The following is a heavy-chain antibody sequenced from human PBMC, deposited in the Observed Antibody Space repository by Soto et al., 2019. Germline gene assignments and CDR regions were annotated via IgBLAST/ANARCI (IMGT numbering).Heavy chain of an antibody. CDR1: GYSFTSYW. Sequence: PGESLKISCKGSGYSFTSYWIGWVRQMPGKGLEWMGIIYPGDSDTRYSPSFQGQVTISADKSISTAYLQWSSLKASDTAMYYCARPSYDFWSGYYTPPEDNWFDPWGQGTLVTVSS. J-gene: IGHJ5*02. CDR2: IYPGDSDT. V-gene: IGHV5-51*01. D-gene: IGHD3-3*01. CDR3: ARPSYDFWSGYYTPPEDNWFDP.